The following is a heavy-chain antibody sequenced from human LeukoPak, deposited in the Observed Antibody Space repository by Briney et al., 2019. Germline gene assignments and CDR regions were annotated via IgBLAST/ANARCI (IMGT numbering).Heavy chain of an antibody. Sequence: PSETLSLTCTVSGGSISNFFWTWIRQPAGKGLEWIGRIYTSGSTNYNPSLKSRVTTSVDTSKNQFSLKLSSVTAADTAVYYCARVAERGYSYGFDYWGQGTLVTVSS. D-gene: IGHD5-18*01. J-gene: IGHJ4*02. CDR2: IYTSGST. V-gene: IGHV4-4*07. CDR1: GGSISNFF. CDR3: ARVAERGYSYGFDY.